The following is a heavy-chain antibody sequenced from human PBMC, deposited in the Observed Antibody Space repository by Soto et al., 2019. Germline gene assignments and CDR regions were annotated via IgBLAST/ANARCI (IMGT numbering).Heavy chain of an antibody. CDR3: AKDFPTMIVVPDAFDL. J-gene: IGHJ3*01. Sequence: GGSLRLSCAASGFTFSSYAMSWVRQAPGKGLEWVSAISGSGGSTYYADSVKGRFTISRDNSKNTLYLQMNSLRAEDTAVYYCAKDFPTMIVVPDAFDLWGQGTMVTVSS. D-gene: IGHD3-22*01. CDR1: GFTFSSYA. CDR2: ISGSGGST. V-gene: IGHV3-23*01.